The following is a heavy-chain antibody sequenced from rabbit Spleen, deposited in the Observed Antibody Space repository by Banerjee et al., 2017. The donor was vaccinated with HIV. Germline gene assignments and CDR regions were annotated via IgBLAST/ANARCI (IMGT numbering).Heavy chain of an antibody. CDR1: GFSFSNTYY. Sequence: QEQLEESGGDLVKPEGSLTLTCTASGFSFSNTYYMCWVRQAPGKGPEWIACIYGGGSGNTYYASWAKGRFTFAKTSSTTVTLQMTSLTAADTATYFCARDGAGGSYFALWGPGTLVTVS. CDR3: ARDGAGGSYFAL. CDR2: IYGGGSGNT. D-gene: IGHD8-1*01. V-gene: IGHV1S45*01. J-gene: IGHJ6*01.